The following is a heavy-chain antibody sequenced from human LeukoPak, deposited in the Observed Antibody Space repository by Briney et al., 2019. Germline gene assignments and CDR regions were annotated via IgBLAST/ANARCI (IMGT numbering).Heavy chain of an antibody. CDR1: GVSISSYY. CDR3: AGRARYCSGGSCYFREFHY. D-gene: IGHD2-15*01. V-gene: IGHV4-4*07. J-gene: IGHJ4*02. Sequence: SETLSLTCTVSGVSISSYYGSWIRQPAAKGLEWIWGIYTSGSTNYNPSLKSRVTMSVDPSTNQPSLKLSSVPGADTAVYYCAGRARYCSGGSCYFREFHYWGQGTLVTVSS. CDR2: IYTSGST.